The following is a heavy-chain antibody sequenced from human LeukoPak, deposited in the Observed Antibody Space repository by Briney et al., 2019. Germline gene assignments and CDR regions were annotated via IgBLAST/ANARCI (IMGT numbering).Heavy chain of an antibody. D-gene: IGHD3-22*01. CDR3: AKDLVVDYYDSSGYYYFDY. Sequence: ASVKVSCKASGYTFTAYYIHWVRQAPGQGLEWMGWINPNSGGTKYAQKFQGRAPMTGDASISTAYMELSRLRSDDTAVYHCAKDLVVDYYDSSGYYYFDYWGQGTLVTVSS. CDR1: GYTFTAYY. CDR2: INPNSGGT. V-gene: IGHV1-2*02. J-gene: IGHJ4*02.